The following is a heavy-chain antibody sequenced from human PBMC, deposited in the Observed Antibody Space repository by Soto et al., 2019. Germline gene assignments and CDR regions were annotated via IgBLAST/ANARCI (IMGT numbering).Heavy chain of an antibody. J-gene: IGHJ3*02. D-gene: IGHD6-19*01. V-gene: IGHV3-48*01. CDR3: AREEKNTLRQWLVRPGQDAFDI. CDR1: GFTFSSYS. Sequence: GGSLRLSCAASGFTFSSYSMNWVRQAPGKGLEWVSYISSSSSTIYYADSVKGRFTISRDNAKNSLYLQMNSLRAEDTAVYYCAREEKNTLRQWLVRPGQDAFDIWGQGTMVTVSS. CDR2: ISSSSSTI.